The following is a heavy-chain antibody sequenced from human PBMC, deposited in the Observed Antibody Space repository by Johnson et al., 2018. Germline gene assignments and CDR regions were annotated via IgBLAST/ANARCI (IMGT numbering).Heavy chain of an antibody. CDR1: GFTFSSYG. J-gene: IGHJ3*02. Sequence: QLVESGGGVVQPGRSLRLSCAASGFTFSSYGMHWVRQAPGKGLEWVAVIWYDGSNKYYADSVKGRFTISRDNSKNTLYLQMNSLRAGDTAVYYCARERYYGSGISAFDIWGQGTMVTVSS. CDR3: ARERYYGSGISAFDI. CDR2: IWYDGSNK. V-gene: IGHV3-33*01. D-gene: IGHD3-10*01.